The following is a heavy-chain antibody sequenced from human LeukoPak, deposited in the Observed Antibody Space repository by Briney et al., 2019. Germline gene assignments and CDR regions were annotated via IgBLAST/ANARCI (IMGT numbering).Heavy chain of an antibody. Sequence: SETLSLTCAVYGGSFSGYYWSWIRQPPGKGLEWIGEINHSGSTNYNPSPKSRVTISVDTSKNQFSLKLSSVTAADTAVYYCARGALRSVVPAAPFDYWGQGTLVTVSS. V-gene: IGHV4-34*01. CDR2: INHSGST. D-gene: IGHD2-2*01. CDR3: ARGALRSVVPAAPFDY. J-gene: IGHJ4*02. CDR1: GGSFSGYY.